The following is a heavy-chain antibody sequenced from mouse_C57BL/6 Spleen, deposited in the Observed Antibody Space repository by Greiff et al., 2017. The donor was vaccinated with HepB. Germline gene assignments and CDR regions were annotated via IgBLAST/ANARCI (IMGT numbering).Heavy chain of an antibody. J-gene: IGHJ4*01. CDR1: GFTFSSYA. CDR3: ARDEIGVVAPMDY. D-gene: IGHD1-1*01. CDR2: ISDGGSYT. V-gene: IGHV5-4*01. Sequence: EVQGVESGGGLVKPGGSLKLSCAASGFTFSSYAMSWVRQTPEKRLEWVATISDGGSYTYYPDNVKGRFTISRDNAKNNLYLQMSHLKSEDTAMYYCARDEIGVVAPMDYWGQGTSVTVSS.